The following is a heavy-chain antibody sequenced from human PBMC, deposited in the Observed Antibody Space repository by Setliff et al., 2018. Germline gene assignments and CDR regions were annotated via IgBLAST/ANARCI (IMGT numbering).Heavy chain of an antibody. CDR2: IYIGGSA. D-gene: IGHD6-19*01. J-gene: IGHJ6*03. V-gene: IGHV4-4*07. Sequence: SETLSLTCAVSGGSISSYYWSWVRQPAGKGLEWIGHIYIGGSANYNPSLKSRVTMSIDTSKNQFSLKLSSVTAADMAVYYCAREQWLDPPGYYYMDVWAKGTTVTVSS. CDR3: AREQWLDPPGYYYMDV. CDR1: GGSISSYY.